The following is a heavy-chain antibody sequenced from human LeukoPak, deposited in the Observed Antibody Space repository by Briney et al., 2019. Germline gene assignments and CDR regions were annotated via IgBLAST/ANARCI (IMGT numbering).Heavy chain of an antibody. Sequence: PGGSLRLSCAASGFTFSNYAMMWVRQAPGKRPEWISSITGSGDGTYYADSVRGRFTISRDNSENTLYLQVNSLRVEDTAVYFCVKGFVHPTSYFDYWGQGTLVTVSS. V-gene: IGHV3-23*01. CDR3: VKGFVHPTSYFDY. CDR1: GFTFSNYA. D-gene: IGHD3-10*01. J-gene: IGHJ4*02. CDR2: ITGSGDGT.